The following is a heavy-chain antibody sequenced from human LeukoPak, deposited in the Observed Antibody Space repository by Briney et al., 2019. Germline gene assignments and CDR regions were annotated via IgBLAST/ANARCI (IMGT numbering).Heavy chain of an antibody. Sequence: PGGSLRLSCAVSGFTFSRYWMHWVRQAPGKGLVWVSRIKADGSETNYADSVKGRFTVSRDNAKNTLYLQLNSLRVEDTAVYYCARDGGGWNFDYWGQGTLVTVSS. CDR2: IKADGSET. J-gene: IGHJ4*02. CDR3: ARDGGGWNFDY. D-gene: IGHD6-19*01. CDR1: GFTFSRYW. V-gene: IGHV3-74*01.